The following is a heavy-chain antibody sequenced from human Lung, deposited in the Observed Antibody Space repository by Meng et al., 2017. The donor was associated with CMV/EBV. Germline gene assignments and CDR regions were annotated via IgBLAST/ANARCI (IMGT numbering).Heavy chain of an antibody. J-gene: IGHJ6*01. Sequence: ASXXVSXKASGYSFTSYDISWVRQAPGQGLEWMGWISAYNGNTNYAQKLQGRVTMTTDTYTSTAYMELRSLSSDDTAVYYCARDPIRVLRFLEWNYYYYGMDVWXQETTVTV. CDR2: ISAYNGNT. V-gene: IGHV1-18*01. CDR1: GYSFTSYD. CDR3: ARDPIRVLRFLEWNYYYYGMDV. D-gene: IGHD3-3*01.